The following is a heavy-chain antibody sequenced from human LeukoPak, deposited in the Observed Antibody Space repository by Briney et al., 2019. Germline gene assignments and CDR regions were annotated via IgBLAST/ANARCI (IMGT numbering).Heavy chain of an antibody. V-gene: IGHV4-31*03. J-gene: IGHJ6*02. CDR1: GSSISSGDYY. CDR2: IYYSGST. D-gene: IGHD2-2*01. CDR3: ARDGRGRSASCYFCSDGLDV. Sequence: SETLSLTCTVSGSSISSGDYYWSWIRQHPGKGLEWIGYIYYSGSTYYNPSPKSRVTISVDTSKNQFSLKLNSMTAADTAVYYCARDGRGRSASCYFCSDGLDVWGQGTTVTVSS.